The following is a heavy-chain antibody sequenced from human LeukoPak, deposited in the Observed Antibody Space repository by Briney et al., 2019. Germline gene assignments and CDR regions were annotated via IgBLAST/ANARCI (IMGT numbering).Heavy chain of an antibody. Sequence: SETLSLTCTVSGGSISSYYWSWIRQPPGKGLEWIGYIYYSGSTNYNPSLKSRVTISVDRSKNQFSLKLSSVTAADTAVYYCAREGAAAGTGFDYWGQGTLVTVSS. J-gene: IGHJ4*02. V-gene: IGHV4-59*12. CDR1: GGSISSYY. CDR3: AREGAAAGTGFDY. CDR2: IYYSGST. D-gene: IGHD6-13*01.